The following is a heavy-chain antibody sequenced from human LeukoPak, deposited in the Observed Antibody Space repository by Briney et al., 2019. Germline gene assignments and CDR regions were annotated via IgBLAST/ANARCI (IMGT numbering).Heavy chain of an antibody. J-gene: IGHJ4*02. Sequence: ASVKVSCKASGYTFTAYYIHWLRQAPGQGPEWMGWIKPDSGSSHYAQKFQGRVTMTRDTSSNSAYMDLTRLKSDDTAVYYCARSRVPIAVAGLYYFDYWGQGALVTVSS. CDR3: ARSRVPIAVAGLYYFDY. D-gene: IGHD6-19*01. CDR1: GYTFTAYY. CDR2: IKPDSGSS. V-gene: IGHV1-2*02.